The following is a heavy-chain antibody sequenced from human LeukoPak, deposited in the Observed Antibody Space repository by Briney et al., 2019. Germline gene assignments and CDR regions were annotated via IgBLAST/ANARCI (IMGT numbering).Heavy chain of an antibody. Sequence: ASVKVSCKASGYTFTGYYMHWVRQAPGQGLEWMGWINPNSGGTNYAQKFQGRVTMTRDTSISAAYMELSSLRSEDTAVYYCARYRGGIDYWGQGTLVTVSS. D-gene: IGHD1-14*01. CDR1: GYTFTGYY. CDR2: INPNSGGT. J-gene: IGHJ4*02. CDR3: ARYRGGIDY. V-gene: IGHV1-2*02.